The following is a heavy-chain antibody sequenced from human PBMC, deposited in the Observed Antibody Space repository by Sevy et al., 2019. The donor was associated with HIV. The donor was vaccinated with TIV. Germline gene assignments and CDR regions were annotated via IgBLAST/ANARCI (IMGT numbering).Heavy chain of an antibody. CDR2: IGVNNGKT. Sequence: ASVKVSCKASGYNFNTYGITWVRQAPGQGLEWMGWIGVNNGKTNYAARLQARISMTADTSTSTVYMELRTLTSDDTAIYFCARDSYSYEMHSSYRPPDYWGQGTLVTVSS. D-gene: IGHD3-22*01. V-gene: IGHV1-18*01. CDR3: ARDSYSYEMHSSYRPPDY. CDR1: GYNFNTYG. J-gene: IGHJ4*02.